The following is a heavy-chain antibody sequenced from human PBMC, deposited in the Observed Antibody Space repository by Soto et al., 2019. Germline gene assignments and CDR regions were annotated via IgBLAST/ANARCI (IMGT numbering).Heavy chain of an antibody. CDR1: GYSFTNFH. CDR3: ATIFGVVIDG. D-gene: IGHD3-3*01. CDR2: FDPEDGET. V-gene: IGHV1-24*01. Sequence: ASVKVSCKASGYSFTNFHIHWVRQAPGKGLEWMGGFDPEDGETIYAQKFQGRVTMTEDTSTDTAYMELSSLRSEDTAVYYCATIFGVVIDGWGQGTLVTVSS. J-gene: IGHJ4*02.